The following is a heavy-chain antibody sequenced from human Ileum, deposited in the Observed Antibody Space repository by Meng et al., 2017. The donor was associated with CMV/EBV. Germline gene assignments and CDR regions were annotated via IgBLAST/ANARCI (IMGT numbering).Heavy chain of an antibody. CDR3: VTNLHCSGGSCRNY. J-gene: IGHJ4*02. V-gene: IGHV3-74*03. CDR2: INSDGSRT. Sequence: GGSLKISCAASGFTFSGDWMHWVRQAPGKGLMLVSRINSDGSRTEYADFVKGRFTISRDNANNTLYLVMSSLRAEDTAVYYCVTNLHCSGGSCRNYWGQGTLVTVSS. CDR1: GFTFSGDW. D-gene: IGHD2-15*01.